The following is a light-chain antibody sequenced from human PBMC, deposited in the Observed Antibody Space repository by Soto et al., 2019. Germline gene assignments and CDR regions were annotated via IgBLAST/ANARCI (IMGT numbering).Light chain of an antibody. CDR3: SSYAGSDMGV. CDR2: EVT. CDR1: SSDVGGYIL. V-gene: IGLV2-8*01. Sequence: QSALTQPASVSGSPGQSITISCTGTSSDVGGYILVSWYQQHPGKAPKLMIYEVTQRPSGVPDRFSGSKSGNTASLTVSGLQADDEADYFCSSYAGSDMGVFGTGTKLTVL. J-gene: IGLJ1*01.